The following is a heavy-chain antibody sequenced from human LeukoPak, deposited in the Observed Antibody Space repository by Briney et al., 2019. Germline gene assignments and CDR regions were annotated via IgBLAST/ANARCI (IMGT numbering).Heavy chain of an antibody. CDR1: GFTFSSYS. Sequence: GGSLRLSCAASGFTFSSYSMNWVRQAPGKGLEWVSYISSSSSTIYYADSVKGRFTISRDNAKNTLYLQMNSLRAADTAVYYCASSRGANFDYWGQGTLVTVSS. CDR2: ISSSSSTI. D-gene: IGHD3-10*01. J-gene: IGHJ4*02. CDR3: ASSRGANFDY. V-gene: IGHV3-48*04.